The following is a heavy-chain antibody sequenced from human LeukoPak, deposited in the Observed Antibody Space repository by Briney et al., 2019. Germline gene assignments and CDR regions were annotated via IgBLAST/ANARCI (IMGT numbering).Heavy chain of an antibody. CDR2: IIPIFGTA. CDR3: ARASHYSSSRYPFDY. J-gene: IGHJ4*02. D-gene: IGHD6-13*01. V-gene: IGHV1-69*06. CDR1: GGTFSSYA. Sequence: ASVKVSCKASGGTFSSYAISWVRQAPGQGLEWMGGIIPIFGTANYAQKFQGRVTITADKSTSTAYMELSSLRSEDTAVYYCARASHYSSSRYPFDYWGQGTLVTVSS.